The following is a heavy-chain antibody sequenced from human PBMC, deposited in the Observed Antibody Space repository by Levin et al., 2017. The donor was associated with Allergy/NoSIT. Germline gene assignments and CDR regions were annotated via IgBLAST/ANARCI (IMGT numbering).Heavy chain of an antibody. V-gene: IGHV3-23*01. CDR3: AKGVIDRGVDY. CDR2: ISETGEYT. J-gene: IGHJ4*02. Sequence: LSGGSLRLSCAASGFTFSNSAMTWVRQAPGKGLKYVSSISETGEYTYSADSVKGRFTISRDNSKNTLYLQMHSLRAEDTAVYYCAKGVIDRGVDYWGQGTLVTVSS. CDR1: GFTFSNSA. D-gene: IGHD3-16*02.